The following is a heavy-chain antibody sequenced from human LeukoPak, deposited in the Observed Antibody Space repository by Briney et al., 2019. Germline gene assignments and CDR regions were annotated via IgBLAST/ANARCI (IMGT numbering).Heavy chain of an antibody. J-gene: IGHJ4*02. CDR3: ATVGTVTYYFDY. CDR1: GFTFSSYS. Sequence: GGSLRLSCAASGFTFSSYSMNWVRQAPGKGLEWVSSISSSSSYIYYADSVKGRFTISRDNAKNSLYLQMNSLRAEDTAVYYCATVGTVTYYFDYWGQGTLVTVSS. V-gene: IGHV3-21*01. D-gene: IGHD4-17*01. CDR2: ISSSSSYI.